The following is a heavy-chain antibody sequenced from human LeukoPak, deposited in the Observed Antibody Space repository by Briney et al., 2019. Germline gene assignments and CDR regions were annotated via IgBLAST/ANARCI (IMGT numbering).Heavy chain of an antibody. Sequence: VASVKVSCKASGGTFSSYAISWVRQAPGQGLEWMGGIIPILGTANYAQKFQGRVTITADESTGTAYMELSSLRSEDTAVYYCARWGRENWFDPWGQGTLVTVSS. D-gene: IGHD3-16*01. CDR3: ARWGRENWFDP. V-gene: IGHV1-69*01. J-gene: IGHJ5*02. CDR1: GGTFSSYA. CDR2: IIPILGTA.